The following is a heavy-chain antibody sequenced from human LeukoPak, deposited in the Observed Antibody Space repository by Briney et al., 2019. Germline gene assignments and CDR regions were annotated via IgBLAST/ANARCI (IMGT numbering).Heavy chain of an antibody. J-gene: IGHJ4*02. CDR3: ARDRGSGWNYFDF. V-gene: IGHV3-48*01. D-gene: IGHD6-19*01. CDR1: GFTFSSYS. CDR2: ISSSGRVI. Sequence: GGSLRLSCAASGFTFSSYSMNWVRQAPGKWLEWVSYISSSGRVIYYADSVKGRLTPSRDQAKNSLNLQMKSLRATDKVVYYCARDRGSGWNYFDFWGQGTLVTVSS.